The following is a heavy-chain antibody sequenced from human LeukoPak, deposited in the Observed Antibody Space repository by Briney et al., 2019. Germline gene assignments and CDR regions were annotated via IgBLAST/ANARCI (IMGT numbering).Heavy chain of an antibody. D-gene: IGHD5-18*01. V-gene: IGHV3-48*01. CDR3: ARDNSFGFAY. Sequence: GGSLRLSYAASGFTFSSYSMNWVRQAPGKGLEWVSYISSSSSTMYYADSVKCRFTISRDNAKNSLYLQMNSLRAEDTAVYYCARDNSFGFAYWGQGTLVTVSS. CDR2: ISSSSSTM. CDR1: GFTFSSYS. J-gene: IGHJ4*02.